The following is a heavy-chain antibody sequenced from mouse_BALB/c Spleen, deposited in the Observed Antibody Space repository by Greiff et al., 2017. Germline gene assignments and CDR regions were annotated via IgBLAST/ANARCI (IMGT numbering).Heavy chain of an antibody. D-gene: IGHD1-1*01. CDR1: GFTFSSYG. CDR2: INSNGGST. CDR3: ARDLAVVANWYFDV. J-gene: IGHJ1*01. Sequence: EVQLVESGGDLVKPGGSLKLSCAASGFTFSSYGMSWVRQTPDKRLELVATINSNGGSTYYPDSVKGRFTISRDNAKNTLYLQMSSLKSEDTAMYYCARDLAVVANWYFDVWGAGTTVTVSS. V-gene: IGHV5-6-3*01.